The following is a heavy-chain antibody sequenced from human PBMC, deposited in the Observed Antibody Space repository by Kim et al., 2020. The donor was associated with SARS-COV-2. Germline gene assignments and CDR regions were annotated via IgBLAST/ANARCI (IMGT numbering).Heavy chain of an antibody. Sequence: SETLSLTCTVSGGSISSSSYYWGWIRQPPGKGLEWIGSIYYSGSTYYNPSLKSRVTISVDTSKNQFSLKLSSVTAADTAVYYCARHESIVVPAAIGAFDIWGQGTMVTVSS. CDR2: IYYSGST. D-gene: IGHD2-2*01. CDR1: GGSISSSSYY. J-gene: IGHJ3*02. CDR3: ARHESIVVPAAIGAFDI. V-gene: IGHV4-39*01.